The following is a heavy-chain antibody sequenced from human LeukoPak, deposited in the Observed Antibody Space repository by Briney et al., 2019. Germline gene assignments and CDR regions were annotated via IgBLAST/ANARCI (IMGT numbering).Heavy chain of an antibody. V-gene: IGHV3-23*01. CDR3: AKDLKPDGGWDVDY. Sequence: GGSLRLSCAASGFTFKTYSMSWVRQAPGKGLEWVSAIHPNGGRTFYADSVKGRLTISRDNSKNTLFLHMDSLRAEDAALYYCAKDLKPDGGWDVDYWGQGTLVTVSS. CDR1: GFTFKTYS. CDR2: IHPNGGRT. D-gene: IGHD6-19*01. J-gene: IGHJ4*02.